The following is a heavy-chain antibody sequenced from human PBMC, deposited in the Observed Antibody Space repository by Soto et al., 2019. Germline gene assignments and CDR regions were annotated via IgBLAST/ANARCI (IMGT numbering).Heavy chain of an antibody. Sequence: ASMKLSCKASGYTFTGYYIHWVRQAPGQGLEWMGWINPNSGGTNYAQKFQGWVTMTRDTSISTAYMELSRLRSDDTAVYYCARARYSYSYFSGYYYGMDVWDQGTTVTVSS. V-gene: IGHV1-2*04. CDR3: ARARYSYSYFSGYYYGMDV. J-gene: IGHJ6*02. CDR1: GYTFTGYY. D-gene: IGHD5-18*01. CDR2: INPNSGGT.